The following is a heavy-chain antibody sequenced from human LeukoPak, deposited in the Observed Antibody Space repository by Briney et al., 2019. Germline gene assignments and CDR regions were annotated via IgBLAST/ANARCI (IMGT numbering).Heavy chain of an antibody. CDR3: ARGRIAAAL. D-gene: IGHD6-13*01. CDR2: IDYAGDT. J-gene: IGHJ4*02. CDR1: GFTFSGYD. Sequence: GGSLRLSCAASGFTFSGYDMHWVRQATGKGLEWVSSIDYAGDTYYPDSVKGRFTISRENAKNFLHLQMNSLRAEDTAVYYCARGRIAAALGGQGTLVTVSS. V-gene: IGHV3-13*04.